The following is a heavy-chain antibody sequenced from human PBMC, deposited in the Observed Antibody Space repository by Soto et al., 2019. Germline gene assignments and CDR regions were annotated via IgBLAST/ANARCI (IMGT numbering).Heavy chain of an antibody. Sequence: QVQLVQSGPEVKKPGSSVKVSCKASGGTFSSYTISWVRQAPGQGLEWMGRIIPFIGVGNYAQKFQGRATITADKSTSTCYMDLSSLRSEDTAVYYCARDGGFGEFDPWGQGTLVTVSS. J-gene: IGHJ5*02. CDR3: ARDGGFGEFDP. CDR2: IIPFIGVG. CDR1: GGTFSSYT. V-gene: IGHV1-69*08. D-gene: IGHD3-10*01.